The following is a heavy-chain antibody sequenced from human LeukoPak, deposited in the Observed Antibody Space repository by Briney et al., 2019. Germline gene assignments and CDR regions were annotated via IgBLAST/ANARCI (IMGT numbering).Heavy chain of an antibody. CDR2: ISAHNGNT. Sequence: EASVKVSCKASGYTFTSYGISWVRQAPGQGLEWMGWISAHNGNTNYAQKLQGRVTMTTDTSTSTAYMELRSLRSDDTAVYYCARGPDSRSSFYYYYMDVWGKGTTVTVSS. CDR3: ARGPDSRSSFYYYYMDV. V-gene: IGHV1-18*01. CDR1: GYTFTSYG. J-gene: IGHJ6*03. D-gene: IGHD6-6*01.